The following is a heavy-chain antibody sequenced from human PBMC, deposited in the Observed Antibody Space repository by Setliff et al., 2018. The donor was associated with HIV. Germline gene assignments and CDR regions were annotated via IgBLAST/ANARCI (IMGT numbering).Heavy chain of an antibody. CDR1: TDSYNNRGFY. J-gene: IGHJ4*02. Sequence: PSETLSLTCTVSTDSYNNRGFYWGWVRQPPGRGLEWIGSVYYSGSTHYNPSLTSRVTVSIDTSKNQLSLRLTSMTAADTAVYYCARSQPDTIFGVVVFDSWGQGVRVTVSS. CDR2: VYYSGST. CDR3: ARSQPDTIFGVVVFDS. D-gene: IGHD3-3*01. V-gene: IGHV4-39*01.